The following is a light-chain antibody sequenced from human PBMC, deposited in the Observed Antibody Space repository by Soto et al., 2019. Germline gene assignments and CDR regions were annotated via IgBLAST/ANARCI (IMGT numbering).Light chain of an antibody. CDR3: SSYSGSSTLYV. CDR1: SNDVGGYNY. V-gene: IGLV2-14*03. CDR2: DVT. Sequence: QSALTQPASVSGSAGQSITISCTGTSNDVGGYNYVSWYQQHPGKAHKLIIYDVTIRPSGVSNRFSGSKSGNTASLAISGLRAEDEADYHCSSYSGSSTLYVFGTGTKVTVL. J-gene: IGLJ1*01.